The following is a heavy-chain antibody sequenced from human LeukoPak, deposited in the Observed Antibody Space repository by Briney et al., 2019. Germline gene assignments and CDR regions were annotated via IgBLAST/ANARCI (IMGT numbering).Heavy chain of an antibody. CDR3: ARSPWESTVVTYNWFDP. D-gene: IGHD4-23*01. CDR2: IIPIFGTA. CDR1: GGTFSSYA. J-gene: IGHJ5*02. V-gene: IGHV1-69*13. Sequence: SVKVSCKASGGTFSSYAISWVRQAPGQGLEWMGGIIPIFGTANYAQKFQGRVTITADESTSTAYMELSSLRSEDTAVYYCARSPWESTVVTYNWFDPWGQGTLVTVSS.